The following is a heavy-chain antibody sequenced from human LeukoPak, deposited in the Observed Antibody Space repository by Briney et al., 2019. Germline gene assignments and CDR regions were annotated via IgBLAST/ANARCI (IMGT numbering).Heavy chain of an antibody. J-gene: IGHJ4*02. Sequence: GGSLRLSCAASGFTVSSNYMSWVRQAPGKGLEWVSVIYSGGSTYYADSVKGRFTISRDNSKNTPYLQMNSLRAEDTAVYYCAREQGYYYDSSGYYRFDYWGQGTLVTVSS. D-gene: IGHD3-22*01. CDR2: IYSGGST. CDR3: AREQGYYYDSSGYYRFDY. CDR1: GFTVSSNY. V-gene: IGHV3-66*01.